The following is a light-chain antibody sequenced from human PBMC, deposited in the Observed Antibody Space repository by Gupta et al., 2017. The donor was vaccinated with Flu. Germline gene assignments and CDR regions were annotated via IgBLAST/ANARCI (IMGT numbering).Light chain of an antibody. CDR2: RNK. J-gene: IGLJ2*01. Sequence: QSVLTQPPSASGTPGQGVSISCSGSGANIGGIQVYWYHHLPGAAPKLLIYRNKQRPSGVPERFSGSKSGTSASRAGSWLRPEDEGDYYCAAWDYNLGRVLFGGGTKLTVL. CDR3: AAWDYNLGRVL. CDR1: GANIGGIQ. V-gene: IGLV1-47*01.